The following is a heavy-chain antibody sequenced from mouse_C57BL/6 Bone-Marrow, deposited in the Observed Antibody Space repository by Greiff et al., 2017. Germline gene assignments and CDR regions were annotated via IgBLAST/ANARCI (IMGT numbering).Heavy chain of an antibody. CDR1: GYTFTSYW. D-gene: IGHD1-3*01. V-gene: IGHV1-7*01. CDR2: INPSSGST. J-gene: IGHJ2*01. Sequence: QVQLKQSGAELAKPGASVKLSCKASGYTFTSYWMHWVQQRPGKGLEWIGYINPSSGSTKYNQKLKDKATLTVDNSSSTAYMRLSSLTYEDSAVYYCARGSKDYFDYWGQGTTLTVSS. CDR3: ARGSKDYFDY.